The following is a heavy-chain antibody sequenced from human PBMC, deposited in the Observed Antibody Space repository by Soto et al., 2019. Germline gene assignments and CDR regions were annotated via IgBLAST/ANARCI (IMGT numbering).Heavy chain of an antibody. D-gene: IGHD2-8*02. V-gene: IGHV3-64*01. J-gene: IGHJ4*02. Sequence: EVQLVESGGNLAQPGGSLRLSCAASGFTFSTYPMHWVHQGPGTGLEYVAGISGNGGSTHYANSVKGRFTISRDNSKSTLDRQMGSLRAEDMAVYYCARDYCPGGVCYTIFDYWGQGTLVTVSS. CDR1: GFTFSTYP. CDR2: ISGNGGST. CDR3: ARDYCPGGVCYTIFDY.